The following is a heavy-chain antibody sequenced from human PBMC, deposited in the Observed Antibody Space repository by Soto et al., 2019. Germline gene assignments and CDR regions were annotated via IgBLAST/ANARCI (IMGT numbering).Heavy chain of an antibody. CDR2: ISSSSSYI. CDR3: AREGFCSGGSCYSGAFDI. V-gene: IGHV3-21*01. Sequence: TGWSLRLSCAASGFTFSSYSMKWVRQAPGKGLEWVSSISSSSSYIYYADSVKGRFTISRDNAKNSLYLQMNSLRAEDTSVYYCAREGFCSGGSCYSGAFDIWGQGTMVTVSS. D-gene: IGHD2-15*01. CDR1: GFTFSSYS. J-gene: IGHJ3*02.